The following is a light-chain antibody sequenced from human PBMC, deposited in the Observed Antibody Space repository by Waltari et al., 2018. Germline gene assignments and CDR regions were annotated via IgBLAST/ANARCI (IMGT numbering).Light chain of an antibody. CDR3: QSYDRSLTGSWV. CDR1: DSNIGAGYD. J-gene: IGLJ3*02. CDR2: GNT. Sequence: QSVLTQPPSVSGAPGQRVTISCTGSDSNIGAGYDVHWYQQLPGPAPKLLLYGNTNRPSGVPDRFSGSKSGTSGSLAITGLQAEDEAYYYCQSYDRSLTGSWVFGGGTKLTVL. V-gene: IGLV1-40*01.